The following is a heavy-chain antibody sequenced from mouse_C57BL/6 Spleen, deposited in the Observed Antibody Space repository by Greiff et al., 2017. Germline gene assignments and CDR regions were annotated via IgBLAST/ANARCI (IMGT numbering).Heavy chain of an antibody. J-gene: IGHJ4*01. Sequence: VKLQQPGTELVKPGASVKLSCKASGYTFTSYWMHWVKQRPGQGLEWIGNINPSNGGTNYNEKFKSKATLTVDKSSSTAYMQLSSLTSEDSAVYYCARSRPTVDAMDYWGQGTSVTVSS. CDR1: GYTFTSYW. D-gene: IGHD1-1*01. CDR3: ARSRPTVDAMDY. CDR2: INPSNGGT. V-gene: IGHV1-53*01.